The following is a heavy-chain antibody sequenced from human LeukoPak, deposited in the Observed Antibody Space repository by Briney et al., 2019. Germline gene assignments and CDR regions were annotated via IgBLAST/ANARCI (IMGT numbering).Heavy chain of an antibody. V-gene: IGHV3-30*04. J-gene: IGHJ4*02. Sequence: GRSLRLSCAASGFTFSSYAMHWVRQAPGKGLEWVAVISYDGSNKYYADSVKGRFTISRDNSKNTLYLQMNSLRAEDTAVYYCARDGNYGDYAVAFDYWGQGTLVTASS. CDR1: GFTFSSYA. CDR3: ARDGNYGDYAVAFDY. CDR2: ISYDGSNK. D-gene: IGHD4-17*01.